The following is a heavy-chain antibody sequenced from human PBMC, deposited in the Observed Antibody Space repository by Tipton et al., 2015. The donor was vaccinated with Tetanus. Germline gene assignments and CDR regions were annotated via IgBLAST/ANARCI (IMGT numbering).Heavy chain of an antibody. J-gene: IGHJ4*02. CDR3: ARDGIMVRVVIISNYFDY. CDR2: IWYDGSNK. Sequence: SLRLSCAASGFTFSSYAMSWVRQAPGKGLEWVAVIWYDGSNKYYADSVKGRFTISRDNSKNTLYLQMNSLRAEDTAVYYCARDGIMVRVVIISNYFDYWGQGTLVTVSS. D-gene: IGHD3-10*01. CDR1: GFTFSSYA. V-gene: IGHV3-33*08.